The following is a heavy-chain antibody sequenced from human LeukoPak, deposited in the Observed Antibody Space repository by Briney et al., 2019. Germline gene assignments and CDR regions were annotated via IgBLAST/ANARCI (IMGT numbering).Heavy chain of an antibody. Sequence: GGSLRLSCAVSGFAFGSEAMSWVRQPPGKGLEWVSIIYTGDGTYYADSVKGRFTISRDNSKNTLYLQMNSLRAEDTAVYYCAKDRITMIVVVTLITAWGQGTLVTVSS. CDR2: IYTGDGT. J-gene: IGHJ5*02. V-gene: IGHV3-23*01. D-gene: IGHD3-22*01. CDR1: GFAFGSEA. CDR3: AKDRITMIVVVTLITA.